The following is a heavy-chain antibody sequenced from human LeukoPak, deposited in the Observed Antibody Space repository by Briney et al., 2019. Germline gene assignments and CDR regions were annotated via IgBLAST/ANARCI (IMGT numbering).Heavy chain of an antibody. V-gene: IGHV4-4*07. CDR3: ARGQWLYRVGPFDI. CDR2: IYSSGST. Sequence: SETLSLTCTVSGDSISSYYWSWIRQPAGKGLEWIGRIYSSGSTDYNPSLKSRVTMSVDKSKNKVSLRLSSVTAAGTAVYYCARGQWLYRVGPFDIWGQGTLATVSS. D-gene: IGHD2-15*01. J-gene: IGHJ3*02. CDR1: GDSISSYY.